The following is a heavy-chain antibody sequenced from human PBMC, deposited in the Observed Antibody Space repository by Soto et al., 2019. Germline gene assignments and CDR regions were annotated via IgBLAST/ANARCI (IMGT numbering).Heavy chain of an antibody. Sequence: SETLSLTCTVSGGSISNFYWSWIRQPPGKGLEWFGYIYYSGTTSYNPSLNSRVTISVDTSKNQFSLKLNSVTAADTAVYYCARESYYGSGATVVGYWGLGTLVTVSS. V-gene: IGHV4-59*01. CDR3: ARESYYGSGATVVGY. D-gene: IGHD3-10*01. CDR1: GGSISNFY. CDR2: IYYSGTT. J-gene: IGHJ4*02.